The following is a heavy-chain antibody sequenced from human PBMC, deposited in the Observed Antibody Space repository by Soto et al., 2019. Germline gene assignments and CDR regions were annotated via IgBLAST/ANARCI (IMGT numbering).Heavy chain of an antibody. J-gene: IGHJ6*03. CDR3: ARVYGYYYYYMDV. V-gene: IGHV1-8*01. CDR2: VSPDSGET. CDR1: GCILTDNC. D-gene: IGHD2-8*01. Sequence: GASVKVSCNASGCILTDNCITWVRQASGQGLEYVGWVSPDSGETDYAEEFQGRGTMTRDTSINTVYIELISLRSDDPAVYYCARVYGYYYYYMDVWGTGTTVPVSS.